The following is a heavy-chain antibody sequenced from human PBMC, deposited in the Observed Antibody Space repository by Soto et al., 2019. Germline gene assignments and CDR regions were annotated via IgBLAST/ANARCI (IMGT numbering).Heavy chain of an antibody. J-gene: IGHJ4*02. V-gene: IGHV1-46*01. D-gene: IGHD5-12*01. CDR2: INPSGGST. Sequence: QVQLVQSGAEVKKPGASVKVSCKASGYTFTSYYMHWVRQAPGQGLEWMGIINPSGGSTSYAQKIQGRGTMTRDTSTSTVYMELSSRRSEDTAVYYCARDGPGDGYNCPNFDYWGQGTLVTVSS. CDR1: GYTFTSYY. CDR3: ARDGPGDGYNCPNFDY.